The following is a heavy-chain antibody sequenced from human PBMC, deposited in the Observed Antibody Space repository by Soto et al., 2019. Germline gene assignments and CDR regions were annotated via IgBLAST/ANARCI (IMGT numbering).Heavy chain of an antibody. Sequence: QVQLVESGGGVVQPGRSLRLSCAASGFTFSSYGMHWVRQAPGKGLEWVAVIWYDGSNKYYADSVKGRFTISRDNSKNTLYLQMNSLRADDTAVYYCARDSNRRGYSYGWYFDLWGRGTLVTVSS. CDR1: GFTFSSYG. D-gene: IGHD5-18*01. CDR3: ARDSNRRGYSYGWYFDL. CDR2: IWYDGSNK. V-gene: IGHV3-33*01. J-gene: IGHJ2*01.